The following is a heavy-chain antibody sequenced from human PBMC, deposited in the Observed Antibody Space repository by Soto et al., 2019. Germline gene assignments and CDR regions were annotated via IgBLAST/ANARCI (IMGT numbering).Heavy chain of an antibody. Sequence: SGPTLVNPTQTLTLTCTFSGFSLSTSGMCVSWIRQPPGKALEWLALIDWDDDKYYSTSLKTRLTISKDTSKNQVVLTMTNMDPVDAATYYCARGVGDLLWKARPYYFDYWGQGTLVTVSS. D-gene: IGHD3-10*01. CDR3: ARGVGDLLWKARPYYFDY. CDR1: GFSLSTSGMC. CDR2: IDWDDDK. V-gene: IGHV2-70*01. J-gene: IGHJ4*02.